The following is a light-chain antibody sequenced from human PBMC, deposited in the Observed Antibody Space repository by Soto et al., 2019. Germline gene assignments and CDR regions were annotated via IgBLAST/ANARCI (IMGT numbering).Light chain of an antibody. CDR1: QSISTW. V-gene: IGKV1-5*01. Sequence: DIQMTQSPSTLSASVGDRVTITCRASQSISTWLAWFQQKPGKAPKPVIYDASSLESGVPSRFSGSGSGTEFTLAISSLQPDDFATYYCQQYNSYSWTFGQGTKVDIK. CDR2: DAS. CDR3: QQYNSYSWT. J-gene: IGKJ1*01.